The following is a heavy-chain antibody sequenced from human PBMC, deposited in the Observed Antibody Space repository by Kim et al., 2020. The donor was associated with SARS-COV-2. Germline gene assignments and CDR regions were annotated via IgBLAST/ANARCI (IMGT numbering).Heavy chain of an antibody. D-gene: IGHD2-21*02. Sequence: ASVKVSCKASGYTFTGYIMHWVRQAPGQSLEWMGRINGGNGNTIYSQKFQGRVTITRDTSASTAYMELSSLRSEDTAVYYCVRRNTAYGMDIWGQGTTVTVSS. CDR1: GYTFTGYI. V-gene: IGHV1-3*01. J-gene: IGHJ6*02. CDR3: VRRNTAYGMDI. CDR2: INGGNGNT.